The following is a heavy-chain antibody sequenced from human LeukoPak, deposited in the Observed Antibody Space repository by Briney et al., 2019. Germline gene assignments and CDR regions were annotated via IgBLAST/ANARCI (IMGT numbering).Heavy chain of an antibody. CDR1: GGTFSSYA. CDR2: IIPIFGTA. V-gene: IGHV1-69*05. D-gene: IGHD1-26*01. CDR3: ARDGRIVGATGYPLLWGYYYYMDV. J-gene: IGHJ6*03. Sequence: SVNVSFKASGGTFSSYAISWVRQAPGQGHDWMGGIIPIFGTANYAQKFQGRVTITTDESTSTAYMEMSSLRSEGTAVYYCARDGRIVGATGYPLLWGYYYYMDVWGKGTTVTVSS.